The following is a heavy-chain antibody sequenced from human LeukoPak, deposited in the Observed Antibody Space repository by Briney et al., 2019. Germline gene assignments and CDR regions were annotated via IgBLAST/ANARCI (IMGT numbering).Heavy chain of an antibody. CDR1: GYSFTSYW. CDR2: IYPGDSDT. J-gene: IGHJ6*02. Sequence: GESLQISCQGSGYSFTSYWIAWVRQLPGKGLEWMGIIYPGDSDTRYSPSFQGQVTISADKSISTAYLQWSSLKASDTAMYYCASQTRRYYYGMDVWGQGTTVTVSS. V-gene: IGHV5-51*01. CDR3: ASQTRRYYYGMDV.